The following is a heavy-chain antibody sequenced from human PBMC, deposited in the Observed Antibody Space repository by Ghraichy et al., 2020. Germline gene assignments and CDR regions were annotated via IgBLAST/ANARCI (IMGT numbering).Heavy chain of an antibody. D-gene: IGHD3-10*01. Sequence: SETLSLTCTVSGGSISSSSYYWGWIRQPPGKGLEWIGSIYYSGSTYYNPSLKSRVTISVDTSKNQFSLKLSSVTAADTAVYYCARGEVWFGGDYGMDVWGQGTTVTVSS. CDR3: ARGEVWFGGDYGMDV. CDR2: IYYSGST. J-gene: IGHJ6*02. CDR1: GGSISSSSYY. V-gene: IGHV4-39*01.